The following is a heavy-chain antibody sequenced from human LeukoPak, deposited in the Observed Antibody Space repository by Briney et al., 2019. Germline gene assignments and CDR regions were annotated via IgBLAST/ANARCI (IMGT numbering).Heavy chain of an antibody. J-gene: IGHJ4*02. CDR3: ARGSYYDFWSGYHNYFDY. D-gene: IGHD3-3*01. Sequence: GGSLRLSCAASGFTFSSYSMNWVRQAPGKGLEWVSYISSSGSTIYYADSVKGRFTISRDNAKNSLYLQMNSLRAEDTAVYYCARGSYYDFWSGYHNYFDYWGQGTLVTVSS. CDR2: ISSSGSTI. V-gene: IGHV3-48*04. CDR1: GFTFSSYS.